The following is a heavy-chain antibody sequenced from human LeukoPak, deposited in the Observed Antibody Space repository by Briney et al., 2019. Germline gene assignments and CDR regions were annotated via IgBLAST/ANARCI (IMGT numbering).Heavy chain of an antibody. V-gene: IGHV3-7*03. CDR2: INGDGSHS. CDR1: GFTFSSYW. J-gene: IGHJ4*02. CDR3: VKNSGWYCLDY. D-gene: IGHD6-13*01. Sequence: PGGSLRLSCAVSGFTFSSYWMHWVRQAPGKGLERVADINGDGSHSYCVDSVKGRFTLSRDNAKNSLFLQMNSLRAEDTAVYYCVKNSGWYCLDYWGQGTLVTVSS.